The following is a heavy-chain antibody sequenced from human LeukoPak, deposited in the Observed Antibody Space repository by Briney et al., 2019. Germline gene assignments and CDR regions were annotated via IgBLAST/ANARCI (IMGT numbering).Heavy chain of an antibody. CDR1: GFTFSRYE. D-gene: IGHD6-19*01. J-gene: IGHJ4*02. CDR2: ISGSGVTM. V-gene: IGHV3-48*03. CDR3: AREDIRLDYFDY. Sequence: PGRSLRLSCAASGFTFSRYEMNWVRQAPGRGLEWVSYISGSGVTMYYADSVKGRFTISRDDAKNSLYLQMNSLRAEDTAVYYCAREDIRLDYFDYWGQGTLVTVSS.